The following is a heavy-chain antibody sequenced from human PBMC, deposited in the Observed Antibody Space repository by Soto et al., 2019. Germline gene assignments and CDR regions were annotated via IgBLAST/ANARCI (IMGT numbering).Heavy chain of an antibody. CDR2: IYYSGST. Sequence: PSETLSLTCPVSGCSISSGGYYWSWIRQHPGKGLEWIGYIYYSGSTYYNPSLKSRVTISVDTSKNQFSLKLSSVTAADTAVYYCARRGYSYGYHYYYYGMDVWGQGTTVTVSS. CDR1: GCSISSGGYY. V-gene: IGHV4-31*03. D-gene: IGHD5-18*01. CDR3: ARRGYSYGYHYYYYGMDV. J-gene: IGHJ6*02.